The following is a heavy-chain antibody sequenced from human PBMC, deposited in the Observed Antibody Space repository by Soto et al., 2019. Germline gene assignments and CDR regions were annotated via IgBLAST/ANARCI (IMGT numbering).Heavy chain of an antibody. D-gene: IGHD6-6*01. V-gene: IGHV3-48*02. CDR3: ARDVNLEAARPSLRYYYYGMDV. CDR2: ISSSSSTI. J-gene: IGHJ6*02. Sequence: PVGSLRLSCAASGFTFSSYSMNWVRQAPGXGLEWVSYISSSSSTIYYADSVKGRFTISRDNAKNSLYLQMNSLRDEDTAVYYCARDVNLEAARPSLRYYYYGMDVWGQGTTVTVSS. CDR1: GFTFSSYS.